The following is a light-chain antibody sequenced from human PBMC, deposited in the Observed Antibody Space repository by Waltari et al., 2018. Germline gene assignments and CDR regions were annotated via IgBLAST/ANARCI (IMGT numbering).Light chain of an antibody. CDR3: STWDYVITSPWV. CDR1: RSNLGDYD. CDR2: GS. J-gene: IGLJ3*02. V-gene: IGLV1-36*01. Sequence: QSALTQEASVSGTVGQKVTLPCSGSRSNLGDYDVAWHQQISHGAHKIVMFGSSLPSAIPDRFSGSKSGTTAYLTISALQPEDEADYYCSTWDYVITSPWVFGGGTKLTVL.